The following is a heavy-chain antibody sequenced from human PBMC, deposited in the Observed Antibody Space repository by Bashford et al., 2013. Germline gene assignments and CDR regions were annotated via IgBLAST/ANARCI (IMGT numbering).Heavy chain of an antibody. V-gene: IGHV1-69*08. CDR2: INPMLGTV. J-gene: IGHJ3*02. CDR1: GGIFSSFS. CDR3: ATVGRIVGSFDI. D-gene: IGHD1-26*01. Sequence: SVKVSCKASGGIFSSFSVSWVRQAPGQGLECVGRINPMLGTVTYAQKFQGQVTISADKSISTAYLQWSSLKASDTAMYYCATVGRIVGSFDIWGQGTMVTVSS.